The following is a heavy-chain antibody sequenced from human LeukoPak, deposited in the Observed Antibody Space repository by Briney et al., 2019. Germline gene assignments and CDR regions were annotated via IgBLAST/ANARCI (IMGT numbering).Heavy chain of an antibody. J-gene: IGHJ4*02. V-gene: IGHV3-30-3*02. D-gene: IGHD5-12*01. CDR3: AKWGYDADY. CDR2: ISYDGSNK. Sequence: PGGSLRLSCAASGFTFSSYAMHWVRQAPGKGLEWVAVISYDGSNKYYADSVKGRFTISRDNSKNTLYLQMNSLRAEDTAVYYCAKWGYDADYWGQGTLVTVSS. CDR1: GFTFSSYA.